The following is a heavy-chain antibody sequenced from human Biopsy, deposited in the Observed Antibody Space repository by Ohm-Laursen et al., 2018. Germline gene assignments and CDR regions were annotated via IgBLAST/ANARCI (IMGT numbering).Heavy chain of an antibody. V-gene: IGHV3-43*01. CDR1: GFAFDDYA. CDR3: VKDIVYHSGILTGYRGAFDY. D-gene: IGHD3-9*01. J-gene: IGHJ4*02. Sequence: SLRLSCAASGFAFDDYAMHWVRQVPGKGLEWVSLISWNGDNTYYEDSVKGRFTISRDNSKNSLYLQMNSLRTEDTALYYCVKDIVYHSGILTGYRGAFDYWGQGTLVIVSS. CDR2: ISWNGDNT.